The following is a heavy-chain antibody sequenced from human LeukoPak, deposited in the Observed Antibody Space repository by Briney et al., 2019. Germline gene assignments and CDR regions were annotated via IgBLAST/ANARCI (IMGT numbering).Heavy chain of an antibody. D-gene: IGHD5-18*01. J-gene: IGHJ4*02. V-gene: IGHV3-7*03. CDR2: IKQDGSKK. Sequence: PGGSLRLSCVASGFPFSSYWMTWVRQAPGKGLEWVANIKQDGSKKSYVDSAKGRFTIPRDNAKNSLYLQMNSLRVEDTAVYYCAGRPTGYSSGYIHWGQGTLVTVSS. CDR3: AGRPTGYSSGYIH. CDR1: GFPFSSYW.